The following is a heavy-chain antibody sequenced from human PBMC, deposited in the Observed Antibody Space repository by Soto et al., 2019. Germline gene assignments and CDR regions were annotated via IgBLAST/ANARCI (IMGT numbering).Heavy chain of an antibody. Sequence: PGWSLRLSCAASGFPFSGYGMHWVRKAPGKGLEWVAVIWYDGSNKYYADSVKGRFTISRDNSKNTLYLQMNSLRAEDTAVYYCASVGTVTTSDAFDIWGQGTMVTVSS. J-gene: IGHJ3*02. CDR3: ASVGTVTTSDAFDI. V-gene: IGHV3-33*01. CDR1: GFPFSGYG. D-gene: IGHD4-17*01. CDR2: IWYDGSNK.